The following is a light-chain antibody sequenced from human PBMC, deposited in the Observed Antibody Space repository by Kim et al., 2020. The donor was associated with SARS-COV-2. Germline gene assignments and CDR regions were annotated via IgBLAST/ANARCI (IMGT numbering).Light chain of an antibody. Sequence: GDRVTITCRASQYITRRLAWYQQKPGKAPKVLISKASTLESWVPSTFSGSGSGTDFTLTISSLQPDDFATYYCQQYDTYPWTFGQGTKVDIK. J-gene: IGKJ1*01. CDR2: KAS. CDR1: QYITRR. V-gene: IGKV1-5*03. CDR3: QQYDTYPWT.